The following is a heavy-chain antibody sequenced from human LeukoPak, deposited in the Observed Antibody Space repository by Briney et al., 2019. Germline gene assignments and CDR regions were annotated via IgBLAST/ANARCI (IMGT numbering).Heavy chain of an antibody. V-gene: IGHV3-30*03. Sequence: GGSLRLSCAASGFTFSSYGMHWVRQAPGKGLEWVAVISYDGSNKYYADSVKGRFTISRDNSKNTLYLQMNSLRAEDTAVYYCARFNRRYYFDYWGQGTLVTVSS. CDR1: GFTFSSYG. J-gene: IGHJ4*02. CDR3: ARFNRRYYFDY. CDR2: ISYDGSNK. D-gene: IGHD2/OR15-2a*01.